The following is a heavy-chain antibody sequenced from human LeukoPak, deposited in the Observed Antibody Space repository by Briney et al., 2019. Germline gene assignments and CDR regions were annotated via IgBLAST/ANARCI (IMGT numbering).Heavy chain of an antibody. Sequence: SVKVSCKASGGTFSSYTISWVRQAPGQGLEWMGGIIPIFGTANYAQKFQGRVTITTDESTSTAYMELSSLRSEDTAVYYCARVQYSSSSTVYYYYMDVWGKGTTVTVSS. V-gene: IGHV1-69*05. CDR1: GGTFSSYT. CDR2: IIPIFGTA. J-gene: IGHJ6*03. CDR3: ARVQYSSSSTVYYYYMDV. D-gene: IGHD6-6*01.